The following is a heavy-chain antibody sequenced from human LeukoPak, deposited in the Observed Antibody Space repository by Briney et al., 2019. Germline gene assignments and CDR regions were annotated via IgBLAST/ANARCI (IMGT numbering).Heavy chain of an antibody. CDR3: ATDRGITGTTGAFDI. D-gene: IGHD1-7*01. V-gene: IGHV1-18*01. CDR2: ISAYNGNT. J-gene: IGHJ3*02. CDR1: GYTFTSYG. Sequence: ASVKVSCKASGYTFTSYGISWVRQAPGQGLEWMGWISAYNGNTNYAQKLQGRVTMTEDTSTDTAYMELSSLRSEDTAVYYCATDRGITGTTGAFDIWGQGTMVTVSS.